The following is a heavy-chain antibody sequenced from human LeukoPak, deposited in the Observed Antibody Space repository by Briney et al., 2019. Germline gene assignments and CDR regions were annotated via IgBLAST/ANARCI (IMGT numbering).Heavy chain of an antibody. CDR2: ISGTGNGA. CDR1: GFTFGDYA. D-gene: IGHD6-19*01. V-gene: IGHV3-23*01. Sequence: GGSLRLSCAASGFTFGDYALSWVRQAPGKGLEWVSLISGTGNGADYADSVKGRFTISRDNSKNTLSLQMNSLKAEDTAVYYCAKHVRTRVWFFDLWGQGTLVTVSS. J-gene: IGHJ4*02. CDR3: AKHVRTRVWFFDL.